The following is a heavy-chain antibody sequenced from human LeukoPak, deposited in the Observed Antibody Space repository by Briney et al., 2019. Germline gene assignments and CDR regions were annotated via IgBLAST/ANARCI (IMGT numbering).Heavy chain of an antibody. Sequence: GESLKISCNGSGYXFGSYWIWWVRQMPGKGLEWMGIIYPGDSDTRYSPSFQGQVTISADKSIKTAYLQWSSLKASDTAIYYCASSTAVTTHYFDFWGQGTLVTVSS. CDR3: ASSTAVTTHYFDF. D-gene: IGHD4-17*01. CDR2: IYPGDSDT. J-gene: IGHJ4*02. CDR1: GYXFGSYW. V-gene: IGHV5-51*01.